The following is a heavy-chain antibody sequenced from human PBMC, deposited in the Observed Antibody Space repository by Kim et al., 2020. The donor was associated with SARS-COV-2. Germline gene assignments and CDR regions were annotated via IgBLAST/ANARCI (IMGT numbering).Heavy chain of an antibody. D-gene: IGHD3-22*01. V-gene: IGHV1-8*01. CDR3: ARVGPGYDSSGLDY. J-gene: IGHJ4*02. Sequence: AQKFQGRVTMTRNTSISTAYMELSSLRSEDTAVYYCARVGPGYDSSGLDYWGQGTLVTVSS.